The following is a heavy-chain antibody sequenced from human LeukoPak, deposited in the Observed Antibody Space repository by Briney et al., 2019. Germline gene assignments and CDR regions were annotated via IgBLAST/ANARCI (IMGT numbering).Heavy chain of an antibody. Sequence: GASVKVSCKASGGTFSSYAISWVRQAPGQGLEWMGRIIPILGTANYAQKFQGRVTITTDESTSTAYMELSSLRSEDTAVYYCAITRVLRYFDWLPLDYWGQGTLVTVSS. D-gene: IGHD3-9*01. V-gene: IGHV1-69*05. CDR3: AITRVLRYFDWLPLDY. J-gene: IGHJ4*02. CDR2: IIPILGTA. CDR1: GGTFSSYA.